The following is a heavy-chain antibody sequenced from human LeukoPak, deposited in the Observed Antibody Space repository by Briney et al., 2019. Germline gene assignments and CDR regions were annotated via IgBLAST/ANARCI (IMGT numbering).Heavy chain of an antibody. J-gene: IGHJ3*02. CDR3: GASRAGATRIGAFDI. V-gene: IGHV1-58*02. CDR1: GFTFTSSA. Sequence: GASVKVSCNASGFTFTSSAMHWVRQARGQGLEWIGWIVISSGYTNYAHQFHERVTITMDMATNTAYMVLSSLRSEDTAVYYCGASRAGATRIGAFDIWGQGTMVTVSS. CDR2: IVISSGYT. D-gene: IGHD1-1*01.